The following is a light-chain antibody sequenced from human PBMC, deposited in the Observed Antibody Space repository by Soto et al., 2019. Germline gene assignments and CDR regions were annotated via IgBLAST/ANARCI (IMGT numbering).Light chain of an antibody. CDR1: QTINSW. V-gene: IGKV1-5*03. CDR2: KAS. Sequence: DIQMTQSPSTLSASVGDRVTITCRASQTINSWLAWYQQKPGKAPKLLIHKASTLESGVPSRFSGSGYGTEFTLTISGLQPEDSATYYCQQYERYSTFGQGTKVDIK. J-gene: IGKJ1*01. CDR3: QQYERYST.